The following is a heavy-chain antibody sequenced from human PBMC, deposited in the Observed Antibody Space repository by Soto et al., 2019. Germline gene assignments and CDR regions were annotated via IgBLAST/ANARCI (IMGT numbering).Heavy chain of an antibody. Sequence: SETLSLTCTVSGGSISSYYWSWIRQPPGKGLEWIGYIYYSGSTNYNPSHKSPVTISVDNSKNTLYMQMNSLRAEDTAVYYCARPYDSSGSYLPFDYWGQGTLVTVS. D-gene: IGHD3-22*01. CDR1: GGSISSYY. CDR2: IYYSGST. V-gene: IGHV4-59*12. J-gene: IGHJ4*02. CDR3: ARPYDSSGSYLPFDY.